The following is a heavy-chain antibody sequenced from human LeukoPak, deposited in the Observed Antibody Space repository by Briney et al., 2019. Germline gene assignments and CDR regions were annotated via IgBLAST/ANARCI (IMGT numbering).Heavy chain of an antibody. CDR1: GFTFSNYW. Sequence: PGGSLRLSCAASGFTFSNYWMHWVRQTPGKGLEWVSRIKTDGSSMIYADSVTGRFTISRDNAKNTLNLQMNSLRAEDTAVYYCGREGHYDSRGPDYWGQGTLVTVSS. D-gene: IGHD3-22*01. CDR2: IKTDGSSM. V-gene: IGHV3-74*01. CDR3: GREGHYDSRGPDY. J-gene: IGHJ4*02.